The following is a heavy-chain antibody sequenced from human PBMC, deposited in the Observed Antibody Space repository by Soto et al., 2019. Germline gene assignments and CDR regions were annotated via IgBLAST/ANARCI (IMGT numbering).Heavy chain of an antibody. CDR1: GYTFTSYD. Sequence: QVQLVQSGAEVKKPGASVKVSCKASGYTFTSYDINWVRQATGQGLEWMGWMNPNSGNTGYAQKFKSRDTMNRTTSISAAYMELSSLRSDDTAVYYCARERSGGWFDPWGQGTLVTVSS. CDR2: MNPNSGNT. J-gene: IGHJ5*02. CDR3: ARERSGGWFDP. V-gene: IGHV1-8*01. D-gene: IGHD3-16*01.